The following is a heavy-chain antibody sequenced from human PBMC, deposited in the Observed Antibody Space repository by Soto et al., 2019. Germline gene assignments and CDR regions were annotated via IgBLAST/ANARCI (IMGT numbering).Heavy chain of an antibody. CDR2: ITASGSDT. Sequence: EVQVLESGGGLVQPGGSLRLSCAASGFTFRKYAMTWVRQAPGQGLEYVSSITASGSDTFYADSVKGRFTISRDNSKNTLYLQMNNLRLDDTAIYHCAKDVVDRGVASWGQGTVVTVSS. J-gene: IGHJ5*02. V-gene: IGHV3-23*01. CDR1: GFTFRKYA. D-gene: IGHD2-8*01. CDR3: AKDVVDRGVAS.